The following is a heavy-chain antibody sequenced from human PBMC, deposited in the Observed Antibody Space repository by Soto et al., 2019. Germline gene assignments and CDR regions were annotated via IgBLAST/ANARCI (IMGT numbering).Heavy chain of an antibody. D-gene: IGHD3-10*01. J-gene: IGHJ6*02. CDR2: INPNSGGT. Sequence: RASVKVSCKASGYTFTGYYMHWVRQAPGQGLEWMGWINPNSGGTNYAQKFQGRVTMTRDTSISTAYMELSRLRSDDTAVYYCARDGRRSYYYGSGSYYKGNGMDVWGQGTTVTVSS. V-gene: IGHV1-2*02. CDR3: ARDGRRSYYYGSGSYYKGNGMDV. CDR1: GYTFTGYY.